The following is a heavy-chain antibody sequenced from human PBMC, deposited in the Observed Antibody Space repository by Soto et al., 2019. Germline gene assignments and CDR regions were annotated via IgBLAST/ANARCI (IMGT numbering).Heavy chain of an antibody. J-gene: IGHJ6*02. CDR3: ATSRLTTGDYYYYYGMDV. V-gene: IGHV3-33*01. CDR2: IWYDGSSK. D-gene: IGHD3-9*01. CDR1: GFTFSSYG. Sequence: QVQLVESGGGVVQPGRSLRLSCAASGFTFSSYGMHWDRQAPGKGLEWVAVIWYDGSSKYYADSVKGRFTISRDNSKNTLYLQMNSLRAEDTAVYYCATSRLTTGDYYYYYGMDVWGQGTTVTVSS.